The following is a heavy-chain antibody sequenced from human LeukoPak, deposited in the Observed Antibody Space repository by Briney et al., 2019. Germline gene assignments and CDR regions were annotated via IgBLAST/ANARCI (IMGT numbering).Heavy chain of an antibody. CDR3: AKIETYSGNYFDY. Sequence: TGGSLRLYCAASGFTFSSYAMSWVRQAPGKGLEWVSAISGSGGSTYYADSVKGRFTISRDNSKNTLYLQMNSLRAEDTAVYYCAKIETYSGNYFDYWGQGTLVTVSS. J-gene: IGHJ4*02. D-gene: IGHD2-15*01. CDR1: GFTFSSYA. V-gene: IGHV3-23*01. CDR2: ISGSGGST.